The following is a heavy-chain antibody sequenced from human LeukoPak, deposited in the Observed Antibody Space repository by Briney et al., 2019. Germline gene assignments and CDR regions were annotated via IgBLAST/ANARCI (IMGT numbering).Heavy chain of an antibody. Sequence: ASVTLSFTSSVYTFTCYYMHWVRQAPGQGHGRMGRINTNSGGTNYAQKLQGRVTMTSHTTISTAYVELRRLRSDDTGVYYCARDLGDELWSCYTYYFDYWGQGTLVSVSS. CDR2: INTNSGGT. J-gene: IGHJ4*02. V-gene: IGHV1-2*02. D-gene: IGHD3-3*01. CDR3: ARDLGDELWSCYTYYFDY. CDR1: VYTFTCYY.